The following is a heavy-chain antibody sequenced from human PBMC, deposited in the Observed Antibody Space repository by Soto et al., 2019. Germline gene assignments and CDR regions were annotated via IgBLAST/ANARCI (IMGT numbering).Heavy chain of an antibody. CDR2: IYYSGST. CDR1: GGSVSSGSYY. CDR3: ARGVVTAFRTCLVY. D-gene: IGHD2-2*01. V-gene: IGHV4-61*01. Sequence: PSETLSLTCTVSGGSVSSGSYYWSWIRQPPGKGLEWIGYIYYSGSTNYNPSLKSRVTISVDTSKNQFSLKLSSVTAADTAVYYCARGVVTAFRTCLVYCGQGILVTVSS. J-gene: IGHJ4*02.